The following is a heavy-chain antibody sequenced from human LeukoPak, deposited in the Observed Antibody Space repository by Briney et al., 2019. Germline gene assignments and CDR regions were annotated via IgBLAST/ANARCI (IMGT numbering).Heavy chain of an antibody. D-gene: IGHD3-16*01. CDR3: ARDRYLGILYYYMDV. Sequence: SVKVSCKASGGTFSSYAISWVRQAPGQGLEWMGGIIPIFGTANYAQKLQGRVTITADESTSTAYMELSSLRSEVTAVYYCARDRYLGILYYYMDVWGKGTTVTVSS. V-gene: IGHV1-69*01. CDR1: GGTFSSYA. J-gene: IGHJ6*03. CDR2: IIPIFGTA.